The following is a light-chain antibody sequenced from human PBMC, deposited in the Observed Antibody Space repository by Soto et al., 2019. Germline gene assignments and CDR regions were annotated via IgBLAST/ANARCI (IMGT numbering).Light chain of an antibody. J-gene: IGKJ4*01. CDR1: QTVSSF. Sequence: VLTQSPATLSLSPGERATLSCRASQTVSSFLAWYQQKPGQAPRLLIHDSSDRATGIPARFSGSGSGTAFTLTISSLEPEDVAVYYYQQRSNWPLTFGGGTRVEI. CDR2: DSS. V-gene: IGKV3-11*01. CDR3: QQRSNWPLT.